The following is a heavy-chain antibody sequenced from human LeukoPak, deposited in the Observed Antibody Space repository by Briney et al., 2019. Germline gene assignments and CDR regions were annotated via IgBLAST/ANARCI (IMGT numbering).Heavy chain of an antibody. V-gene: IGHV3-23*01. Sequence: SGGSLRLSCAASGFTFSSYAMSWVRQAPGKGLEWVSAISGSGGSTYYADSVKGRFTISRDNSKNTLYLQMNSLKTEDTAVYYCTTEDLYYYYMDVWGKGTTVTVSS. CDR3: TTEDLYYYYMDV. D-gene: IGHD3-3*01. CDR2: ISGSGGST. J-gene: IGHJ6*03. CDR1: GFTFSSYA.